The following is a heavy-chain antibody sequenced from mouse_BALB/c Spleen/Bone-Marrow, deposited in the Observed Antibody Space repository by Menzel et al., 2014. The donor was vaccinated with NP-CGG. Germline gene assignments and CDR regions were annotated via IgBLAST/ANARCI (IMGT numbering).Heavy chain of an antibody. CDR2: IYPGDTDI. D-gene: IGHD1-1*01. CDR3: ASRGDYSYAMDY. V-gene: IGHV1-80*01. CDR1: GYAFSNYW. Sequence: VQLQQSGAELVRPGSSVKISCKASGYAFSNYWMNWVKQRPGQGLEWIGQIYPGDTDIHYNGKFKGKATLTADKSSSTAYMQLSSLTSEDSAVHFCASRGDYSYAMDYWGQGTSVTDSS. J-gene: IGHJ4*01.